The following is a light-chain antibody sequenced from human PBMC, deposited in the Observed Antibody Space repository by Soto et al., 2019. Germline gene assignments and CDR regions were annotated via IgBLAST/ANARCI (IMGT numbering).Light chain of an antibody. Sequence: QLVLTQPASVSGSPGQSITISCTGTSSDVGAYNYVSWYQQHPGKAPKLIIYDVTYRPSGISNRFSGSKSANTASLTISGLQAEDEADYYCCSYTSSTTKVFGGGTKLTVL. V-gene: IGLV2-14*03. CDR1: SSDVGAYNY. J-gene: IGLJ2*01. CDR3: CSYTSSTTKV. CDR2: DVT.